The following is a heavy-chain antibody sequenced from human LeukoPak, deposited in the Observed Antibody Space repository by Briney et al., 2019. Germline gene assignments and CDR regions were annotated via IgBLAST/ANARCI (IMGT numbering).Heavy chain of an antibody. J-gene: IGHJ2*01. Sequence: ASVKVSCKASGGTFSSYAISWVRQAPGQGLEWMGRIIPILGIANYAQKFQGRVTITADKSTSTAYMELSSLRSEDTAVYYCARDYTRDIVVVRADWYFDLWGRGTLVTVSS. CDR3: ARDYTRDIVVVRADWYFDL. CDR2: IIPILGIA. CDR1: GGTFSSYA. V-gene: IGHV1-69*04. D-gene: IGHD2-2*01.